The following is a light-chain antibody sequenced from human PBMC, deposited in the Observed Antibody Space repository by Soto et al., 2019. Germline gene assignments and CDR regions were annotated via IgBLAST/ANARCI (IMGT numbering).Light chain of an antibody. CDR2: GNN. CDR1: SANIGAGYD. CDR3: QSYDSSLRVYVV. V-gene: IGLV1-40*01. Sequence: QLVLTQPPSISGAPGQSITISCTGSSANIGAGYDVHWYQQFPGTAPKLLIHGNNDRPSGVSDRFSASKSGTSASLAITGLQAEDEADYYCQSYDSSLRVYVVFGGGTQLT. J-gene: IGLJ2*01.